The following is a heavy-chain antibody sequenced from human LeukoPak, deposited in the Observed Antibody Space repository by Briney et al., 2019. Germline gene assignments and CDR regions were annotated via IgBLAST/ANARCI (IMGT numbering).Heavy chain of an antibody. CDR3: ARDSDRGFDY. V-gene: IGHV3-48*03. D-gene: IGHD3-10*01. CDR2: TSSSGSTA. Sequence: GGSLRLSCAASGFTFSSYEMNWVRQAPGKGLEWVSFTSSSGSTAYYADSVKGRFTISRDNSKNTLYLQMNSLRAEDTAVYYCARDSDRGFDYWGQGTLVTVSS. J-gene: IGHJ4*02. CDR1: GFTFSSYE.